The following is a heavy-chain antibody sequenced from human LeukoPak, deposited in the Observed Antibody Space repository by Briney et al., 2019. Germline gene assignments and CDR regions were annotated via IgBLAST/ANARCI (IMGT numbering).Heavy chain of an antibody. CDR3: AKDLITGT. D-gene: IGHD1-20*01. J-gene: IGHJ5*02. CDR2: IRSKAYGGTT. Sequence: GGSLRLSCTASGFTFGDYAMSWVRQAPGKGLEWVGFIRSKAYGGTTEYAASVKGRFTISRDDSKSIAYLQMNSLKTEDAAVYYCAKDLITGTWGQGTLVTVSS. V-gene: IGHV3-49*04. CDR1: GFTFGDYA.